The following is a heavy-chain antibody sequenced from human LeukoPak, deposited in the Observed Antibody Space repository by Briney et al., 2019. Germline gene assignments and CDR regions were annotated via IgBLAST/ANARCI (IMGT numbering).Heavy chain of an antibody. CDR3: ARALSTTRYNWFDP. D-gene: IGHD4-17*01. CDR1: GGSFSGYY. V-gene: IGHV4-34*01. CDR2: INHSGST. Sequence: SETLSLTCAVYGGSFSGYYWSWIRQPPGKGLEWIGEINHSGSTNYNPSLKSRVTISVDTSKNQFSLKLSSVTAADTAVYYCARALSTTRYNWFDPWGQGTLVTVSS. J-gene: IGHJ5*02.